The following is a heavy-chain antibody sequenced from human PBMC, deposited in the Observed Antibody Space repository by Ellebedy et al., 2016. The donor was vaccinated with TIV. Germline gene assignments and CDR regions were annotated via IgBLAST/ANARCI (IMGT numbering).Heavy chain of an antibody. CDR3: PRYSGSYGGYDY. J-gene: IGHJ4*02. CDR1: GYSFSTFW. CDR2: IDPSDSYT. D-gene: IGHD1-26*01. Sequence: GESLKVSCKGSGYSFSTFWVIWVRQRPGKGLESVGRIDPSDSYTNYSTSFHGHVTISADTSISTAYREWSSLKASDTAIYYCPRYSGSYGGYDYWGQGTLVTVSS. V-gene: IGHV5-10-1*01.